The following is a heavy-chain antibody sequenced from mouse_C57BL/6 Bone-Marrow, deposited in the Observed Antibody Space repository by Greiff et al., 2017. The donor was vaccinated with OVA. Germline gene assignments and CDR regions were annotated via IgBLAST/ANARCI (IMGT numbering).Heavy chain of an antibody. D-gene: IGHD3-2*02. V-gene: IGHV5-4*03. CDR2: ISDGGSYT. CDR1: GFTFSSYA. CDR3: ASETAQAPFAY. Sequence: DVMLVESGGGLVKPGGSLKLSCAASGFTFSSYAMSWVRQTPEKRLEWVATISDGGSYTYYPDNVKGRFTISRDNAKNNLYLQMSHLKSEDTAMYYCASETAQAPFAYWGQGTLVTVSA. J-gene: IGHJ3*01.